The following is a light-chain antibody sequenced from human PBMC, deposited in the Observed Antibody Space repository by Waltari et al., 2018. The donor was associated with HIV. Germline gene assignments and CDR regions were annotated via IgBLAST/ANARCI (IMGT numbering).Light chain of an antibody. Sequence: DIALIQSPDSLAVRPGEPASISCLSSQSLLHNNGHNHLDWYLQRPGQAPELRIYLAFRRASGVPDRIAGSGSGTDFILKISRVEPEDVGVYYCMHGQQTPVFGQGTQVEV. V-gene: IGKV2-28*01. CDR2: LAF. CDR1: QSLLHNNGHNH. CDR3: MHGQQTPV. J-gene: IGKJ1*01.